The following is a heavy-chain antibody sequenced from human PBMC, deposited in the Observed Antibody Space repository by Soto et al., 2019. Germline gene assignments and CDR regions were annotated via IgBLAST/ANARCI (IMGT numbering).Heavy chain of an antibody. CDR3: ARDDYYI. D-gene: IGHD3-16*01. CDR1: GYTFTTYD. J-gene: IGHJ3*02. CDR2: INAGNGNR. Sequence: ASAKASCKASGYTFTTYDMHWVRQAPGQRPEWMGWINAGNGNRKYSQKFQGRVTITRDTSASTAYMELSSLRSEDTAVYYCARDDYYIWGQGTMVTVSS. V-gene: IGHV1-3*01.